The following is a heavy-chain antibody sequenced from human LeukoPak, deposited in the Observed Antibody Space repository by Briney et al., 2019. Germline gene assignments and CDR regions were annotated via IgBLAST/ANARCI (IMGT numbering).Heavy chain of an antibody. CDR3: ARAIAARPFYYMDV. Sequence: SETLSVTRTVSGGSISGYYWSWIRQPAGKGLEWIGRIYTSGSTNYNPSLKSRVTMSVDTSKNQFSRKLSSVTAADTAVYYCARAIAARPFYYMDVWGKGTTVTVSS. D-gene: IGHD6-6*01. CDR1: GGSISGYY. CDR2: IYTSGST. J-gene: IGHJ6*03. V-gene: IGHV4-4*07.